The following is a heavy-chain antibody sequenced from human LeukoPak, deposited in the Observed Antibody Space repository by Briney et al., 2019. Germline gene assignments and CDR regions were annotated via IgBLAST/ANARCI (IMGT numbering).Heavy chain of an antibody. J-gene: IGHJ4*02. CDR2: INHSGST. D-gene: IGHD3-22*01. CDR1: GGSFSGYY. CDR3: ARGLYYYDKTSWDY. V-gene: IGHV4-34*01. Sequence: SETLSLTCAVYGGSFSGYYWSWIRQPPGEGLEWIGEINHSGSTNYNPSLKSRVTISVDTSKNQFSLKLSSVTAADTAVYYCARGLYYYDKTSWDYWGQGTLVTVSS.